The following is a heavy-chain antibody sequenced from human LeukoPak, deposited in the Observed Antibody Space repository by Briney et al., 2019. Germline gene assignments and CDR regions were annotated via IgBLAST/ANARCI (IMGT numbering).Heavy chain of an antibody. CDR1: GFTFSSYW. D-gene: IGHD3-10*01. V-gene: IGHV3-7*01. CDR2: TKQDGSEK. CDR3: ARDPTLWFGDTDWYFDL. J-gene: IGHJ2*01. Sequence: PGGSLRLSCAASGFTFSSYWMSWVRQAPGKGLEWVANTKQDGSEKYYVDSVKSRFTISRDNAKNSLYLQMNSLRAEDTAVYYCARDPTLWFGDTDWYFDLWGRGTLVTVSS.